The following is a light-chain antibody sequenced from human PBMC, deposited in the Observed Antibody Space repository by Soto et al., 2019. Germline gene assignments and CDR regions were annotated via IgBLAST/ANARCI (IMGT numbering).Light chain of an antibody. CDR2: GNS. V-gene: IGLV1-40*01. J-gene: IGLJ2*01. CDR3: QSYDSNLSVV. CDR1: SSNIGTGYD. Sequence: QPVLTQPPSVSGAPGQRVTISCTGSSSNIGTGYDVHWYQQLPGTAPKLLIYGNSNRPSGVPDRFSGSKSGTSASLAITGLQAEDEADYYCQSYDSNLSVVFGGWTKLTVL.